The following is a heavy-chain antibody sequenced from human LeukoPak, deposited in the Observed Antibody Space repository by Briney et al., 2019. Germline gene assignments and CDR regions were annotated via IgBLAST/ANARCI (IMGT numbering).Heavy chain of an antibody. J-gene: IGHJ6*03. CDR3: ARGPPSGKCYSMVA. CDR2: IGTASET. D-gene: IGHD6-19*01. V-gene: IGHV3-13*01. Sequence: GGSLRLSCAASGFTFSSFDMHGVRQPPGGGVEGVSPIGTASETYYPGSVQGRFPLSRDNAKNSLYLQMNSLPAGDTAVDYCARGPPSGKCYSMVACGKRAPVTVSS. CDR1: GFTFSSFD.